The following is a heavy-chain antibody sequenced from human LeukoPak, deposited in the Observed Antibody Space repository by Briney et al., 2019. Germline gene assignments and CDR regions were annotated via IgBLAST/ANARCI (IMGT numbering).Heavy chain of an antibody. CDR1: GFSLTITGVG. V-gene: IGHV2-5*01. CDR3: PHKKMEASGYSQANFDY. Sequence: SGPTLVNPTQTLTLTCTFSGFSLTITGVGVGWIRQPPGKTLEGLGLIYWTDNKRYSPSLKNRLTLTKDTYKNQVVLTMTNMDPADTGTYFCPHKKMEASGYSQANFDYWGQGILVTVSS. CDR2: IYWTDNK. J-gene: IGHJ4*02. D-gene: IGHD5-18*01.